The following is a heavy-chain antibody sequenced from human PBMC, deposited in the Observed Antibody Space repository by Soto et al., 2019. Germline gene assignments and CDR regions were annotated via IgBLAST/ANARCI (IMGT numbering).Heavy chain of an antibody. CDR1: GGSISSSNW. Sequence: PSETLSLTCAFSGGSISSSNWWIWVRQPPGKGLEWIGEIYHSGSTNYNPSLKSRVTISVDKSKNQFSLKLSSVTAADTAVYYCARKWEDDFWSGYLYYYYYGMDVWGQGTTVTVSS. D-gene: IGHD3-3*01. J-gene: IGHJ6*02. CDR2: IYHSGST. CDR3: ARKWEDDFWSGYLYYYYYGMDV. V-gene: IGHV4-4*02.